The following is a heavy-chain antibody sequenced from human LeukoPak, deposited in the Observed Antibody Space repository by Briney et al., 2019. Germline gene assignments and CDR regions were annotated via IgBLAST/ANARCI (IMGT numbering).Heavy chain of an antibody. Sequence: GGSLRLSRAASGFTFSNYAMSWVRQAPGKGLEWVSAITGSGGNTYYADSVKGRFTISRDNSKNTLYLQMNSLRDEDTAVYYCAKWGDFDVLTGYYVPDFWGQGTLVTVSS. D-gene: IGHD3-9*01. CDR1: GFTFSNYA. CDR2: ITGSGGNT. J-gene: IGHJ4*02. CDR3: AKWGDFDVLTGYYVPDF. V-gene: IGHV3-23*01.